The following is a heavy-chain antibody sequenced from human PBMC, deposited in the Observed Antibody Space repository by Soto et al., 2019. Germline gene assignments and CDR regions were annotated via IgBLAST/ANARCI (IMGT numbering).Heavy chain of an antibody. Sequence: GGSLRLSCAASGFTFSTYAMTWVRQAPGKGLEWVSTISGSGGSTYYADSVKGRFTISRDNSKNTLYLQINSLKTEDTSVYYCARATNYYYAMDVWGQGTTVTVSS. V-gene: IGHV3-23*01. J-gene: IGHJ6*02. D-gene: IGHD1-1*01. CDR1: GFTFSTYA. CDR2: ISGSGGST. CDR3: ARATNYYYAMDV.